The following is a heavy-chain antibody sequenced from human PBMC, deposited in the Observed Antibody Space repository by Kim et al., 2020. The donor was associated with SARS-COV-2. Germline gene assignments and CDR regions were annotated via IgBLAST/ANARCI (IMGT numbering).Heavy chain of an antibody. CDR3: ARARGGSYYYGMDV. J-gene: IGHJ6*02. CDR2: ISYDGSNK. D-gene: IGHD1-26*01. V-gene: IGHV3-30-3*01. CDR1: GFTFSSYA. Sequence: GGSLRLSCAASGFTFSSYAMHWVRQAPGKGLEWVAVISYDGSNKYYADSVKGRFTISRDNSKNTLYLQMNSLRAKDTAVYYCARARGGSYYYGMDVWGQGTTVTVSS.